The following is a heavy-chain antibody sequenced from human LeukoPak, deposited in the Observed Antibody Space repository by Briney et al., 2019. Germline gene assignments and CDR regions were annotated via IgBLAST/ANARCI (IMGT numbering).Heavy chain of an antibody. CDR3: ARDSAYCSGGSCDRRNRDFDY. V-gene: IGHV1-18*01. CDR1: GYTFTSYG. CDR2: ISAYNDNT. D-gene: IGHD2-15*01. J-gene: IGHJ4*02. Sequence: ASVKVSCKASGYTFTSYGISWVRQAPGQGLEWMGWISAYNDNTKYAQKLQGRVTMTTDTSTSTAYMELRSLRSEDTAVYYCARDSAYCSGGSCDRRNRDFDYWGQGTLVTVSS.